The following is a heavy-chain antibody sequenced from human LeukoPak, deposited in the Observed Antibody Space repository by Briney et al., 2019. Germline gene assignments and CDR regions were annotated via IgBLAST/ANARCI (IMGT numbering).Heavy chain of an antibody. Sequence: PPETLSLTCTVSGGSISSSSYYWGWIRQPPGKGLEWIGSIYYSGSTYYNPSLKSRVTISVDTSKNQFSLKLSSVTAADTAVYYCARDRVEMATLFDYWGRGTLVTVSS. CDR1: GGSISSSSYY. V-gene: IGHV4-39*07. CDR3: ARDRVEMATLFDY. D-gene: IGHD5-24*01. J-gene: IGHJ4*02. CDR2: IYYSGST.